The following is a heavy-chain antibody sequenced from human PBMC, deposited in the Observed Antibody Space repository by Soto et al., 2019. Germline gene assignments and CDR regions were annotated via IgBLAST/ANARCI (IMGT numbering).Heavy chain of an antibody. V-gene: IGHV4-31*03. D-gene: IGHD2-21*01. Sequence: QVQLQESGPGLVKPSQTLSLTCTVSGGSISSGGYYWYWIRQHPGKGLEWIGYIYYSGTTYYNPSLKSRVTLSVDTAKNQFSLKLSAGTAADTAVYYCAASCVACGGFNYYGMDVWGQGTTVTVSS. CDR1: GGSISSGGYY. CDR2: IYYSGTT. J-gene: IGHJ6*02. CDR3: AASCVACGGFNYYGMDV.